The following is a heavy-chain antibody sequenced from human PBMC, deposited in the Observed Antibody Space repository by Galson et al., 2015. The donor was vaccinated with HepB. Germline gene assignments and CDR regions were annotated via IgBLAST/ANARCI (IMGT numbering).Heavy chain of an antibody. CDR2: IKSKTDGGTK. D-gene: IGHD3-10*01. J-gene: IGHJ4*02. CDR1: GFTFSNAR. V-gene: IGHV3-15*01. Sequence: SLRLSCAASGFTFSNARMSWVRQAPGKGLEWVGRIKSKTDGGTKDYAAPVKGRFTISRDDSKNTLYLQMNSLKTEDTAVYYCTTDARARSGSYYKWMGGFDYWGQGTLVTVSS. CDR3: TTDARARSGSYYKWMGGFDY.